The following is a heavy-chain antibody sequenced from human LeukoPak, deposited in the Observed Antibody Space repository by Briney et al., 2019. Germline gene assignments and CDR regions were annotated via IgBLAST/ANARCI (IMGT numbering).Heavy chain of an antibody. Sequence: SETLSLTCAVYGGSFSGYYWSLIRQPPGKGLEWIGEINHSGSTNYNPSLKSRVTISVDTSKNQFSLKLSSVTAADTAVYYCARGIRITIFGVVIDYYFDYWGQGTLVTVSS. CDR3: ARGIRITIFGVVIDYYFDY. V-gene: IGHV4-34*01. CDR2: INHSGST. CDR1: GGSFSGYY. D-gene: IGHD3-3*01. J-gene: IGHJ4*02.